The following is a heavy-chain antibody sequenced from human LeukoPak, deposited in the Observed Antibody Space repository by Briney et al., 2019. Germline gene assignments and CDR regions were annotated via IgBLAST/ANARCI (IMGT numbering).Heavy chain of an antibody. Sequence: SETLSLTCTVSGDSISIYYWSWLRQPPGKGLEWIGNTYYSGSTNYNTSLKSGVTISVDTSKNQFSLKLSSVTAADTDVYYCARHQFGGQLRFDYWGQGTLVTVSS. D-gene: IGHD3-10*01. CDR3: ARHQFGGQLRFDY. CDR2: TYYSGST. CDR1: GDSISIYY. V-gene: IGHV4-59*08. J-gene: IGHJ4*02.